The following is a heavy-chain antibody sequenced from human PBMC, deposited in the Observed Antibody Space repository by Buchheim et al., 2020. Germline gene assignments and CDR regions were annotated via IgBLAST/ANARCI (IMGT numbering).Heavy chain of an antibody. D-gene: IGHD3-22*01. V-gene: IGHV3-21*01. Sequence: EVQLVESGGGLVKPGGSLRLSCAASGFTFSSYSMNWVRQAPGKGLEWVSSISGGSSYIYYAESVKGRFTISRGTAKNHMYLQMNSLRAEDTAVYYCARGSGARIVVGTPFDYWGQGIL. CDR1: GFTFSSYS. J-gene: IGHJ4*02. CDR3: ARGSGARIVVGTPFDY. CDR2: ISGGSSYI.